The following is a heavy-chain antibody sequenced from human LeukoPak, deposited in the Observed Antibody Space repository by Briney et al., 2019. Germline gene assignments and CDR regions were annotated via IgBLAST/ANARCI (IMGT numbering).Heavy chain of an antibody. CDR3: ARALGYCSGGSCYFDY. V-gene: IGHV4-30-2*01. CDR2: IYHSGST. Sequence: TLSLTCAVSGGSLSSGGYSWSWIRQPPGRGLEWIGYIYHSGSTYYNPSLKSRVTISVDRSKNQFSLKLSSVTAADTAVYYCARALGYCSGGSCYFDYWGQGTLVTVSS. J-gene: IGHJ4*02. CDR1: GGSLSSGGYS. D-gene: IGHD2-15*01.